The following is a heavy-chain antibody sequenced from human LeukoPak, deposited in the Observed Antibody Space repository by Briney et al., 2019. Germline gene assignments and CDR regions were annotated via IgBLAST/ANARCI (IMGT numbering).Heavy chain of an antibody. V-gene: IGHV4-59*01. D-gene: IGHD2-15*01. J-gene: IGHJ4*02. CDR3: ARGLVLGAAWNY. Sequence: SETLSLTCTVSGGSISSYYWSWIRQPPGKGLERIGYIYYSGSTNYNPSLKSRVTISVDTSKNQFSLKLSSVTAADTAVYYCARGLVLGAAWNYWGQGTLVTVSS. CDR1: GGSISSYY. CDR2: IYYSGST.